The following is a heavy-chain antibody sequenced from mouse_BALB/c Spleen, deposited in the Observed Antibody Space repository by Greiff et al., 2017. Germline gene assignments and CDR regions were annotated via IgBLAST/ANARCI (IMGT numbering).Heavy chain of an antibody. CDR2: INPYNDGT. CDR1: GYTFTSYV. CDR3: ARGDLYYAMDY. V-gene: IGHV1-14*01. Sequence: EVQLQESGPELVKPGASVKMSCKASGYTFTSYVMHWVKQKPGQGLEWIGYINPYNDGTKYNEKFKGKATLTSDKSSSTAYMELSSLTSEDSAVYYCARGDLYYAMDYWGQGTSVTVSS. J-gene: IGHJ4*01.